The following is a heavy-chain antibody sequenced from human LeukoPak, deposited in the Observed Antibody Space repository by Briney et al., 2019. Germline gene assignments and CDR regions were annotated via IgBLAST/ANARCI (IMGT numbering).Heavy chain of an antibody. CDR1: GFSVSSND. CDR3: AKDSPQLVPDY. J-gene: IGHJ4*02. Sequence: GGSLRLSCAASGFSVSSNDMSWVRQASGKGLEWVSLIHSGGTRYTDSVRGRFTISRDNSKNTLYLQMNSLRAEDTAVYYCAKDSPQLVPDYWGQGTLVTVSS. V-gene: IGHV3-53*01. D-gene: IGHD6-13*01. CDR2: IHSGGTR.